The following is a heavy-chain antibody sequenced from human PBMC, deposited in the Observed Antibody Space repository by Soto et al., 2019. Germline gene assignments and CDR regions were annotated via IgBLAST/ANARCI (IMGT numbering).Heavy chain of an antibody. CDR2: ISYDGSNK. Sequence: QVQLVESGGGVVQPGRSLRLSCAASGFTFSSYGMHWVRQAPGKGLEWVAVISYDGSNKYYADSVKGRFTISRDNSKNTLYLQMNSLRAEDTAVYYCAKAQSDHRYYYGSGSFNWFAPWGKETLFTVSS. D-gene: IGHD3-10*01. CDR3: AKAQSDHRYYYGSGSFNWFAP. CDR1: GFTFSSYG. J-gene: IGHJ5*02. V-gene: IGHV3-30*18.